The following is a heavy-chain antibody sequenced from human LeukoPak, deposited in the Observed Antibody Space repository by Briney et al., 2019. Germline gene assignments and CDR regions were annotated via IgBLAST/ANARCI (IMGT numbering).Heavy chain of an antibody. V-gene: IGHV3-74*01. CDR3: TRVGYIDEGIDY. J-gene: IGHJ4*02. CDR1: GFTLSLAW. CDR2: IKYDGSYT. D-gene: IGHD5-24*01. Sequence: GGSLRLSCATSGFTLSLAWMHWVRQAPGKGLEWVSRIKYDGSYTNYADSVKGRFTISRDNAKNSLYLQMNSLRAEDTAIYYCTRVGYIDEGIDYWGQGTLVTVSS.